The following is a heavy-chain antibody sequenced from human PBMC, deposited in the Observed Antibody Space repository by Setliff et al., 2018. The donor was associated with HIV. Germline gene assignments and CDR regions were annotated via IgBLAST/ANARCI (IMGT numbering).Heavy chain of an antibody. CDR2: IYTSGST. V-gene: IGHV4-61*09. J-gene: IGHJ3*02. CDR3: ARYYYGSGSRQIDAFDI. CDR1: GGSISSGSYY. D-gene: IGHD3-10*01. Sequence: PSETLSLTCTVSGGSISSGSYYWSWIRQPAGKGLEWIGHIYTSGSTNYNPSLKSRVTISVDTSKNQFSLKLSSVTDADTAVYYWARYYYGSGSRQIDAFDICGQGTMVTV.